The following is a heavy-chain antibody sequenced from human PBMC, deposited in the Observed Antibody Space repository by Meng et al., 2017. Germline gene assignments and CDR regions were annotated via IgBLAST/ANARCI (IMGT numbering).Heavy chain of an antibody. CDR1: GGSISSSNW. Sequence: HVPLKEPGPVLVTPSGTLSLTCAVSGGSISSSNWWSWVRQSPGKGLEWIGEIYHSGSTNYNPSLKSRVTISVDKSKNQFSLKLSSVTAADTAVYYCARIGDWGSTRYFDYWGQGTLVTVSS. CDR3: ARIGDWGSTRYFDY. CDR2: IYHSGST. V-gene: IGHV4-4*02. J-gene: IGHJ4*02. D-gene: IGHD7-27*01.